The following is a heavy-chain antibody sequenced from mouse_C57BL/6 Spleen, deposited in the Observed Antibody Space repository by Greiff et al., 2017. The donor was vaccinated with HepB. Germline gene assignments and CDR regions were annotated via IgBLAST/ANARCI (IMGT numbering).Heavy chain of an antibody. V-gene: IGHV1-64*01. CDR3: ARQGNWEGYFDV. D-gene: IGHD4-1*01. CDR2: IHPNSGST. CDR1: GYTFTSYW. Sequence: QVQLQQSGAELVKPGASVKLSCKASGYTFTSYWMHWVKQRPGQGLEWIGMIHPNSGSTNYNEKFKSKATLTVDKSSSTAYMQLSSLTSEDSAVYYCARQGNWEGYFDVWGTGTTVTVSS. J-gene: IGHJ1*03.